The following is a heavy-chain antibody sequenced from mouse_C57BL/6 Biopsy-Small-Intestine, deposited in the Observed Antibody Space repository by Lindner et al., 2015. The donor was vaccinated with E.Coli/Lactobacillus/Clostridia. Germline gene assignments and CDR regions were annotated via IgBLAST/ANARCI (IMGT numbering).Heavy chain of an antibody. D-gene: IGHD4-1*01. V-gene: IGHV1-82*01. J-gene: IGHJ3*01. CDR1: GYAFSSSW. CDR2: IYPGDGDT. Sequence: VQLQESGPELVKPGASVKISCKASGYAFSSSWMNWVKQRPGKGLEWIGRIYPGDGDTNYNGKFKGKATLTADKSSSTAYMQLSSLTSEDSAVYFCASWGPPGAYWGQGTLVTVSA. CDR3: ASWGPPGAY.